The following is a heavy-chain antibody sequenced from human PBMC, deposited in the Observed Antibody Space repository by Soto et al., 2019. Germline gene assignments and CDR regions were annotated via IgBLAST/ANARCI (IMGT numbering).Heavy chain of an antibody. CDR3: ARMDADYKYYAMDV. V-gene: IGHV2-26*01. CDR1: GFSLSNPRMG. Sequence: GSGPTLVNPTETLTPTCTVSGFSLSNPRMGVSWIRQPPGKPLEWLAHFFSDAERSYSASMQSRLTMSTDTSGSQVVLTMTNMDPVDTATYFCARMDADYKYYAMDVWGQGTTVTVSS. CDR2: FFSDAER. D-gene: IGHD6-25*01. J-gene: IGHJ6*02.